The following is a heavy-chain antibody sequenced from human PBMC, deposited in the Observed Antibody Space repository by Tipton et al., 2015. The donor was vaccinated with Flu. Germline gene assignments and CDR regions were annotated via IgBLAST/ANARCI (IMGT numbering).Heavy chain of an antibody. CDR2: INPKSDGT. CDR3: ARDRCSGASCYLDF. CDR1: GYIFTDYY. V-gene: IGHV1-2*02. D-gene: IGHD2-15*01. J-gene: IGHJ4*02. Sequence: QVQLVQSGAEVKRPGASVKVSCKASGYIFTDYYMQWVRQAPGQGLEWMGWINPKSDGTTYAQKFHGRVTMTRDTSISTAYMELSSLRPDDTAVYYCARDRCSGASCYLDFWGQGTLVTVSS.